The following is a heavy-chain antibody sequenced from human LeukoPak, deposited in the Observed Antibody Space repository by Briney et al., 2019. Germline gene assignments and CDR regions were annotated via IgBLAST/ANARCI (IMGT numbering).Heavy chain of an antibody. CDR2: INAGNGNT. V-gene: IGHV1-3*01. D-gene: IGHD3-9*01. CDR3: ARDRYFDWLLDY. CDR1: GYTFTSYA. Sequence: GASVKVSCKASGYTFTSYAMHWVRQAPGQRLGGMGWINAGNGNTKYSQKFQGRVTITRDTSASTAYMELSSLRSEDTAVYYCARDRYFDWLLDYWGQGTLVTVSS. J-gene: IGHJ4*02.